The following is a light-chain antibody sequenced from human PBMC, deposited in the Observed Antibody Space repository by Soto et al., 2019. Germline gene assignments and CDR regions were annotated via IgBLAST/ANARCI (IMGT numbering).Light chain of an antibody. CDR2: AAS. CDR3: QQSYTTPRT. J-gene: IGKJ2*01. V-gene: IGKV1-39*01. CDR1: QDIIRY. Sequence: DIQMTQSPSSLSASVGDRVTITCRASQDIIRYLNWYQQKPGKAPKVLIYAASSLQSGVPSRFSGSGSGTDFTLTINSLQPEDFATYYCQQSYTTPRTFGQGTKLEIK.